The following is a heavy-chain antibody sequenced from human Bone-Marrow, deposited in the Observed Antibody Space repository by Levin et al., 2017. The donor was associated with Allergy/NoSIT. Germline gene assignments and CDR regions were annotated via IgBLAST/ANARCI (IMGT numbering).Heavy chain of an antibody. CDR1: GFTFSDYA. Sequence: GGSLRLSCAASGFTFSDYAMHWARQAPGKGLEWVAVISYNGNIKYNADSVEGRFTVSRSNSNNTLYLQMNSLRVEDTGVYYYARDYWTYTGTRDGLDVWGQGTTVTVSS. CDR3: ARDYWTYTGTRDGLDV. D-gene: IGHD1-1*01. V-gene: IGHV3-30*07. CDR2: ISYNGNIK. J-gene: IGHJ6*02.